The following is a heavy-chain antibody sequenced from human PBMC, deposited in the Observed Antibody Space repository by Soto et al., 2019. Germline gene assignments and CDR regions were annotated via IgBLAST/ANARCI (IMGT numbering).Heavy chain of an antibody. CDR3: ASREAIVVVPAATEKEGYYGMDV. D-gene: IGHD2-2*01. J-gene: IGHJ6*02. V-gene: IGHV3-30-3*01. CDR1: GFTFSSYA. Sequence: QVQLVESGGGVVQPGRSLRLSCAASGFTFSSYAMHWVRQAPGKGLEWVAVISYDGSNKYYADSVKGRFTISRDNSKNSLYLQMNSLRAEDTAVYYCASREAIVVVPAATEKEGYYGMDVWGQGTTVTVSS. CDR2: ISYDGSNK.